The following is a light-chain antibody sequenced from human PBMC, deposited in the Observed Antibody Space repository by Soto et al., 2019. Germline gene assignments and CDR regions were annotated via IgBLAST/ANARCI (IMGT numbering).Light chain of an antibody. J-gene: IGKJ1*01. CDR2: AAS. V-gene: IGKV1-12*01. Sequence: DIQMTQSPSSVSASVGDRVTITCRASHGISSGLGWYQQKPGKAPKLLIYAASSLQSGVPSRFSGSGSGTDFTLTISRLQPEDFATYYCQQAHSFPWTFGQGTKVEIK. CDR1: HGISSG. CDR3: QQAHSFPWT.